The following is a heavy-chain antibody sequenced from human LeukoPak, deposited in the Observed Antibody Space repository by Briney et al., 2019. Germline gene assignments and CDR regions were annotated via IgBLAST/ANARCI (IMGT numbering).Heavy chain of an antibody. CDR3: TRLKNGYGDY. J-gene: IGHJ4*02. CDR1: GYSFTNYW. D-gene: IGHD5-12*01. V-gene: IGHV5-10-1*01. Sequence: GESLRISCKGSGYSFTNYWITWVRQMPGKGLEWMGRIDPSDSYTNYSPSFQGHVTISADKSISTAYLQWGSLRASDTAMYYCTRLKNGYGDYWGQGTLVTVSS. CDR2: IDPSDSYT.